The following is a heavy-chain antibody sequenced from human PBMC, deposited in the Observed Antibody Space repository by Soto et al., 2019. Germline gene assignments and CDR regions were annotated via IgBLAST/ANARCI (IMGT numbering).Heavy chain of an antibody. CDR3: ARARIAAAADY. CDR1: GGSISSGDYY. J-gene: IGHJ4*02. D-gene: IGHD6-13*01. V-gene: IGHV4-30-4*01. Sequence: SETLSLTCTVSGGSISSGDYYWSWIRQPPGKGLEWIGYIYYSGSTYYNPSLKSRFTISVDTSKNQFSLKLSSVTAADTAVYYCARARIAAAADYWGQGTRGTVSS. CDR2: IYYSGST.